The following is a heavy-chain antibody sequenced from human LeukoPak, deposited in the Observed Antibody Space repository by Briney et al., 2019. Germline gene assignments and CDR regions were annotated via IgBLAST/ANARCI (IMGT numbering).Heavy chain of an antibody. CDR3: ARVQWQTFDP. CDR2: INHSGST. CDR1: GGSFSGYY. Sequence: SETLSLTCAVYGGSFSGYYWSWIRQPPGKGLEWIGEINHSGSTNYNPSLKSRVTISVDTSKNQFSLKLSSVTAADTAVYYCARVQWQTFDPWGQGTLVTVSS. D-gene: IGHD6-19*01. V-gene: IGHV4-34*01. J-gene: IGHJ5*02.